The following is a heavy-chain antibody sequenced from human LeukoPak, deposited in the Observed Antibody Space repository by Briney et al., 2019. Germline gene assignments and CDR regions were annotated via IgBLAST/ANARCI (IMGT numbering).Heavy chain of an antibody. CDR1: GGSFSGYY. J-gene: IGHJ5*02. D-gene: IGHD6-13*01. CDR2: INHSGST. V-gene: IGHV4-34*01. CDR3: ARSEGQQLSRSWFDP. Sequence: SETLSLTCAVYGGSFSGYYWSWIRQPPGKRLEWIGEINHSGSTNYNPSLKSRVTISVDTSKNQFSLKLSSVTAADTAVYYCARSEGQQLSRSWFDPWGQGTLVTVSS.